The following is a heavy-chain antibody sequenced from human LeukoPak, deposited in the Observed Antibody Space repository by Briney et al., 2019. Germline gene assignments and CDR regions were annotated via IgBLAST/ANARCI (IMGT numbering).Heavy chain of an antibody. Sequence: SETLSLTCTVSGGSISSYYWSWIRQPPGKGLEWIGYIYYSGYTNYNPSLKSRVTISVDTSKNQFSLKLSSVTAADTAVYYCAREAAARPVYYYYYYMDVWGRGTTVTVSS. D-gene: IGHD6-6*01. CDR3: AREAAARPVYYYYYYMDV. CDR2: IYYSGYT. CDR1: GGSISSYY. J-gene: IGHJ6*03. V-gene: IGHV4-59*01.